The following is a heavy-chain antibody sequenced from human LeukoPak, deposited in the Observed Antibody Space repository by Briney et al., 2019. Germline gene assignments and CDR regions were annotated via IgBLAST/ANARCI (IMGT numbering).Heavy chain of an antibody. J-gene: IGHJ4*02. CDR2: IYHSGST. V-gene: IGHV4-38-2*01. D-gene: IGHD1-26*01. Sequence: PSETLSLTCAVSGYSISSGYYWGWIRQPPGKGLEWIGSIYHSGSTYYNPSLKSRVTISVDTSKNQFSLKLSSVTAADTAAYYCAREPLRYFDYWGQGTLVTVSS. CDR3: AREPLRYFDY. CDR1: GYSISSGYY.